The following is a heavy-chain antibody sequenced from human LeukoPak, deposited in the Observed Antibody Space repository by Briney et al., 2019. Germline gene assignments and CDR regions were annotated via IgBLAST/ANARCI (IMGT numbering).Heavy chain of an antibody. CDR1: GFTFSSYW. D-gene: IGHD3-10*01. CDR3: AREKTLLWFGDHTVLAFDI. Sequence: GGSLRLSCAASGFTFSSYWMSWVRQAPGKGLEWVANIKQDGSEKYYVDSVKGRFTISRDNAKNSLYLQMNSLRAEDTAVYYCAREKTLLWFGDHTVLAFDIWGQGTMVTVPS. V-gene: IGHV3-7*01. J-gene: IGHJ3*02. CDR2: IKQDGSEK.